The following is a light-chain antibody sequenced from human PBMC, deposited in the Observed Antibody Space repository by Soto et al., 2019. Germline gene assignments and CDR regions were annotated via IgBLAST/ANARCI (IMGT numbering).Light chain of an antibody. V-gene: IGLV1-40*01. CDR2: ANT. CDR1: SSNIGAGYD. J-gene: IGLJ1*01. CDR3: QSYDSSLSGYV. Sequence: QSVLTQPPSVSGAPGQRVTISCTGSSSNIGAGYDVHWYQQLPGTAPKLLIYANTNRPSGVPGRFSGSKSGTSASLAITGLQAEDEDDYCCQSYDSSLSGYVFGTGTKVTVL.